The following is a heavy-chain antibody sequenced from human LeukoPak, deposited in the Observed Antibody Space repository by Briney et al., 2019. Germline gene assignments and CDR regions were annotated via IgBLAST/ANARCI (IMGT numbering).Heavy chain of an antibody. CDR1: GGSITSYY. CDR3: ASQPRYSSSWYGY. D-gene: IGHD6-13*01. Sequence: SETLSLTCTVSGGSITSYYWSWIRQPPGKGLEWIGYIYYSGSTNYNPSLESRVTISVDTSKNQFSLKLSSVTAADTVVYYCASQPRYSSSWYGYWGQGTLVTVSS. J-gene: IGHJ4*02. CDR2: IYYSGST. V-gene: IGHV4-59*01.